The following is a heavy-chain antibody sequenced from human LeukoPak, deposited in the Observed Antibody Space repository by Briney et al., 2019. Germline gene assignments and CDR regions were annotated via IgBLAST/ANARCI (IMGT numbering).Heavy chain of an antibody. Sequence: GGSLTLSCAASGFTFSSYGNYGMHWVRQGAGKGLEGVAYVSYDGDNKYYRDSVQGRFTISTDNYKNTLYLHMNSLTLEDTAVYYCAKDPRSQLWYRRDFNHFYMDVWGKGTTVIVSS. CDR3: AKDPRSQLWYRRDFNHFYMDV. D-gene: IGHD5-24*01. J-gene: IGHJ6*03. CDR2: VSYDGDNK. CDR1: GFTFSSYGNYG. V-gene: IGHV3-30*02.